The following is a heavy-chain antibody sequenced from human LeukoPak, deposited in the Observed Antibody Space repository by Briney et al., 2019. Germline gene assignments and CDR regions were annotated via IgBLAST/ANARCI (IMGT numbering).Heavy chain of an antibody. J-gene: IGHJ4*02. CDR2: IRQDGSEK. CDR3: ARERYDANYYGSGSYYNGVALDY. Sequence: GGSLGLSCAASGFTFSNYWVTWVRQAPGKGLEWVANIRQDGSEKYYVDAVKGRFTISRDNAKNSLYLQMNSLRAEDTAVYYCARERYDANYYGSGSYYNGVALDYWGQGTLVTVSS. CDR1: GFTFSNYW. D-gene: IGHD3-10*01. V-gene: IGHV3-7*01.